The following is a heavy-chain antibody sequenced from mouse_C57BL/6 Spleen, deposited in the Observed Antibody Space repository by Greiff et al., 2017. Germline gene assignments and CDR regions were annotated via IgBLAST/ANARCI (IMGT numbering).Heavy chain of an antibody. CDR1: GFNIKNTY. J-gene: IGHJ3*01. Sequence: VQLKESVAELVRPGASVKLSCTASGFNIKNTYMHWVKQRPEQGLEWIGWIDPANGNTKYAPQFQVKATITASPSSNTAYLQLSSLTSEDAAIYYYAIRCAYWGTGTLVTVSA. CDR3: AIRCAY. CDR2: IDPANGNT. V-gene: IGHV14-3*01.